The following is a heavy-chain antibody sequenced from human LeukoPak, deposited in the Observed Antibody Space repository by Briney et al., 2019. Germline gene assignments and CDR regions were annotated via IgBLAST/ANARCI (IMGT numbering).Heavy chain of an antibody. CDR1: GFTFSSYS. CDR2: ISSSSSYI. J-gene: IGHJ4*02. V-gene: IGHV3-21*01. D-gene: IGHD4-17*01. CDR3: ASMTTVTGFRY. Sequence: GGSLRLSCAASGFTFSSYSMNWVRQAPGKGLEWVSSISSSSSYIYYADSVKGRFTTSRDNAKNSLYLQVNSLRAEDTAVYYCASMTTVTGFRYWGQGTLVTVSS.